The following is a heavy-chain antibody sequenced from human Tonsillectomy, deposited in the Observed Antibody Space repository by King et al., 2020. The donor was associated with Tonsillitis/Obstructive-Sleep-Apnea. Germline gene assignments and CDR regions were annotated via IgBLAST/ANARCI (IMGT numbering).Heavy chain of an antibody. J-gene: IGHJ4*02. CDR2: IYYIGST. V-gene: IGHV4-39*01. CDR3: ASGVLRGYSYGYGY. CDR1: GGSISSSSYD. D-gene: IGHD5-18*01. Sequence: QLQESGPGLVKPSETLSLTCTVSGGSISSSSYDWGWIRQPPGKGLEWIGSIYYIGSTYYNPSLKSRVTISVDTSKNQFSLKLSSVTAADTAVYYCASGVLRGYSYGYGYWGQGTLVTVSS.